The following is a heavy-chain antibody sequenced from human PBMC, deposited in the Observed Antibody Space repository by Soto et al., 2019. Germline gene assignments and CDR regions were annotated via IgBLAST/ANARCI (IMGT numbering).Heavy chain of an antibody. J-gene: IGHJ6*02. D-gene: IGHD1-26*01. CDR3: ARVSYRSYPRHYYYGMEV. Sequence: ASETLSLTCTVPGGSISSGDYYWSWIRQHPGKGLEWIGHIYNSGSTYYNPSLKSRVTISVDTSKNQFSLKLNSVTAADTAVYYCARVSYRSYPRHYYYGMEVWGQGTRVTVSS. CDR2: IYNSGST. CDR1: GGSISSGDYY. V-gene: IGHV4-31*03.